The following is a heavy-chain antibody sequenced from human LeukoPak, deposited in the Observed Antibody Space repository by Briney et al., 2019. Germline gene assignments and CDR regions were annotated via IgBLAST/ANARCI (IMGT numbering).Heavy chain of an antibody. J-gene: IGHJ4*01. V-gene: IGHV3-30*04. CDR1: GFTLSRYA. D-gene: IGHD6-19*01. CDR2: ISYDGRNT. CDR3: AREGAGSAWSSNDH. Sequence: GGSLRLSYAASGFTLSRYAMHWVRQAPGKGLEWVALISYDGRNTYYVDSVKGRFTISRDNSKNTLDLQMNSLRDEDKAVYFCAREGAGSAWSSNDHWGQGTLVTVSS.